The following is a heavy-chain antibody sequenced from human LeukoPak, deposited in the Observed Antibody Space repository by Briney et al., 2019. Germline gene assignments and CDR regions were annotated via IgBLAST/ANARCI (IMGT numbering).Heavy chain of an antibody. V-gene: IGHV1-69*04. CDR2: IIPILGIA. CDR1: GGTFSSYA. CDR3: ARSPIAVASFDY. Sequence: ASVTVSCKASGGTFSSYAISWVRQAPGQGLEWMGRIIPILGIANYAQKFKGRVTITADKSTSTAYMELSSLRSEDTAVYYCARSPIAVASFDYWGQGTLVTVSS. D-gene: IGHD6-19*01. J-gene: IGHJ4*02.